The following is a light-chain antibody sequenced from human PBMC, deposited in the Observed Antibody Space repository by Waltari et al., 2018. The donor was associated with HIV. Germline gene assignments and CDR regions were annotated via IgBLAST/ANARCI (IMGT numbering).Light chain of an antibody. V-gene: IGKV1-5*03. CDR3: QQYNSYRT. J-gene: IGKJ4*01. Sequence: DIQMTQSPSTLSASVGDRVTITCRASQSISSWLAWYQQKPGKAPKLLIYKASSLESGVPSSFSGSGSGTEFTLTISSLQPDDFATYYCQQYNSYRTFGGGTKVEIK. CDR2: KAS. CDR1: QSISSW.